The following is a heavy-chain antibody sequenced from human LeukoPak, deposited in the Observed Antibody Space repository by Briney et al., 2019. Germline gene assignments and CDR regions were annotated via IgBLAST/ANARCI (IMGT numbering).Heavy chain of an antibody. CDR1: GFTFSSYA. Sequence: PGGSLRLSCAASGFTFSSYAMSWVRQAPGKGLEWVSYISSSSSTIYYADSVKGRFTISRDNAKNSLYLQMNSLRAEDTAVYYCATADGIAAAGTLDYWGQGTLVTVSS. CDR2: ISSSSSTI. CDR3: ATADGIAAAGTLDY. J-gene: IGHJ4*02. V-gene: IGHV3-48*01. D-gene: IGHD6-13*01.